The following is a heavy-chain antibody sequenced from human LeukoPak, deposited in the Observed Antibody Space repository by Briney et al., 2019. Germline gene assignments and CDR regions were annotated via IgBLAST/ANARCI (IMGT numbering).Heavy chain of an antibody. D-gene: IGHD1-1*01. J-gene: IGHJ2*01. CDR3: ARELISTTWRGNRSYFDL. V-gene: IGHV3-33*01. CDR2: IWYDGSNK. CDR1: GFTFSSYG. Sequence: GGSLRLSCAASGFTFSSYGMHWVRQAPGKGLEWVAVIWYDGSNKYYADSVKGRFTISGDNSKNTLYLQMNSLRAEDTAVYYCARELISTTWRGNRSYFDLWGRGTLVTVSS.